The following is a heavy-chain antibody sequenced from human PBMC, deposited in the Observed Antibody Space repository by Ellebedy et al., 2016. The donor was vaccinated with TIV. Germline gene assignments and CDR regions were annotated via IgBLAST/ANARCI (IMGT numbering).Heavy chain of an antibody. Sequence: GESLKISCVASGFTFSSYSMDWVRQAPGKGLEWVSYISSSSTTIYYADFVKGRFTISRDNAKNSLYLQMNSLRAEDTAVYYCERNEVRGVTFYYYGMDVWGRGTTVTVSS. CDR2: ISSSSTTI. D-gene: IGHD3-10*01. CDR1: GFTFSSYS. CDR3: ERNEVRGVTFYYYGMDV. J-gene: IGHJ6*02. V-gene: IGHV3-48*01.